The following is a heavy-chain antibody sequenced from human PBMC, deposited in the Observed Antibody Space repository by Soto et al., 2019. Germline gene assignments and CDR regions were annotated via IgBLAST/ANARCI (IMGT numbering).Heavy chain of an antibody. CDR3: ARDRDDFWSGYWNYMDV. Sequence: GGSLRLSCAASGFTFRTYAMSWVRQAPGQGLEWMGWISAYNGNTNYAQKLQGRVTMTTDTSTSTAYMELRSLRSDDTAVYYSARDRDDFWSGYWNYMDVWGKGTTVTVSS. CDR2: ISAYNGNT. CDR1: GFTFRTYA. J-gene: IGHJ6*03. V-gene: IGHV1-18*01. D-gene: IGHD3-3*01.